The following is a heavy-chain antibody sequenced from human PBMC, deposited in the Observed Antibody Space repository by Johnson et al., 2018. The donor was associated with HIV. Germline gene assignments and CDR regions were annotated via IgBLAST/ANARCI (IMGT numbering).Heavy chain of an antibody. CDR1: GFTFSSYG. V-gene: IGHV3-30*02. CDR3: AKDYSGGDGAFDI. J-gene: IGHJ3*02. Sequence: QVQLVESGGGVVQPGRSLRLSCAASGFTFSSYGMHWVRQAPGKGLEWVAFIRYDGSNKYYADSVKGRFTISRDNSKNTLYLQMNSLRAEDTAVYYCAKDYSGGDGAFDIWGQGTMVTVSS. D-gene: IGHD1-26*01. CDR2: IRYDGSNK.